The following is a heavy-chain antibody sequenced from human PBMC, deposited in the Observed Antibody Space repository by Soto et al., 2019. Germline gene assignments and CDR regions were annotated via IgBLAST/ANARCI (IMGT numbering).Heavy chain of an antibody. CDR3: AKAMTTGEVYDI. D-gene: IGHD4-17*01. CDR1: GFSFDEYA. J-gene: IGHJ3*02. V-gene: IGHV3-9*01. Sequence: GGSLRLSCAASGFSFDEYAMHWVRQVPGKGLEWVSGLSWNSANMGYADSVKGRFTISRDNARNFLYLQMNSLRTEDTALYYCAKAMTTGEVYDIWGQGTMVTVSS. CDR2: LSWNSANM.